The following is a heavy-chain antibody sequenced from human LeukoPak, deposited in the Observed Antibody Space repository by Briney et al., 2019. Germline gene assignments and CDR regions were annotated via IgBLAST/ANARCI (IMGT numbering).Heavy chain of an antibody. CDR3: ARHFSDPIAAATQSYYYYGMDV. J-gene: IGHJ6*02. D-gene: IGHD6-13*01. V-gene: IGHV4-59*08. Sequence: SETLSLTCTVSGGSISSYYWSWIRQPPGKGLEWIGYIYYSGSTNYNPSLKSRVTISVDTSKNQFSLKLSSVTAADTAVYYCARHFSDPIAAATQSYYYYGMDVWGRGTTVTVSS. CDR2: IYYSGST. CDR1: GGSISSYY.